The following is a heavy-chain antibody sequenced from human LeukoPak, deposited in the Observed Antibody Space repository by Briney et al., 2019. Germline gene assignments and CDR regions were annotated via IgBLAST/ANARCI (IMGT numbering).Heavy chain of an antibody. D-gene: IGHD5-24*01. CDR2: IKSKTDGGTT. V-gene: IGHV3-15*01. CDR1: GFTFSSYG. Sequence: PGGSLRLSCAASGFTFSSYGITWVRQAPGKGLEWVGRIKSKTDGGTTDYAAPVKGRFTISRDDSKNTLYLQMNSLKTEDTAVYYCTTVGMATIDYYYYYYMDVWGKGTTVTVSS. CDR3: TTVGMATIDYYYYYYMDV. J-gene: IGHJ6*03.